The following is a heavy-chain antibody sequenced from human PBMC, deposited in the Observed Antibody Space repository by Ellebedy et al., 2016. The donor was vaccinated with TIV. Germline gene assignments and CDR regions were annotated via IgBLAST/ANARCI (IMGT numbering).Heavy chain of an antibody. D-gene: IGHD3-10*01. V-gene: IGHV3-74*01. CDR1: GFTFSSYW. Sequence: GESLKISCAASGFTFSSYWMHWVRQTPGKGLEWVSRINSDGRTINYADSVRGRFTISRDITKNTLYLQMNSLRAEDTAVYYCAGAIHHDSSSGTPLDYWGQGTLVTVSS. CDR2: INSDGRTI. J-gene: IGHJ4*02. CDR3: AGAIHHDSSSGTPLDY.